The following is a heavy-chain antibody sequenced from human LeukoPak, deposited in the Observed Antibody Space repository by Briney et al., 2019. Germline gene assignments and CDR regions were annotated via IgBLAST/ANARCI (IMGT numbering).Heavy chain of an antibody. CDR2: IRSSSET. J-gene: IGHJ5*02. V-gene: IGHV3-69-1*01. Sequence: PGGSLRLSCAASGFTVSSNYMSWVRQAPGKGLEWVSHIRSSSETFYADSVKGRFTISRDNARNSLYLQMNNLRGEDTAIYYCARDAGNSGYGCDLWGQGTLVTVSS. CDR1: GFTVSSNY. D-gene: IGHD5-12*01. CDR3: ARDAGNSGYGCDL.